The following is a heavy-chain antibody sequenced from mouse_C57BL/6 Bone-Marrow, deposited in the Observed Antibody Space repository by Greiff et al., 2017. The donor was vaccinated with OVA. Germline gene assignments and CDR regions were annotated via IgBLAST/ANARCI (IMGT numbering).Heavy chain of an antibody. V-gene: IGHV2-9-1*01. CDR1: GFSLTSYA. J-gene: IGHJ1*03. CDR2: IWTGGST. CDR3: CSFDV. Sequence: QVQLKESGPGLVAPSQSLSITCTVSGFSLTSYAISWVRQPPGKGLEWLGVIWTGGSTNYNSALKSRLSISKDNSKSQVFLKMNSLQTDDTARYYCCSFDVWGTGTTVTVSS.